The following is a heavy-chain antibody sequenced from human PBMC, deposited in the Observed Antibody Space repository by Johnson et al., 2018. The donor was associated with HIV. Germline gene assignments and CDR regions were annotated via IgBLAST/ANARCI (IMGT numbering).Heavy chain of an antibody. CDR2: ISYDGSNK. D-gene: IGHD2-21*02. Sequence: QVQLVEFGGGLVKPGGSLRLSCAASGFTFGSYAMSWVRQAPGKGLEWVAVISYDGSNKYYADSVKGRFTISRDNSKNTLYLQMNSLGAEDTAVYYCATGVVVTAVNDAFDSWGQGTMVTVSS. CDR3: ATGVVVTAVNDAFDS. CDR1: GFTFGSYA. J-gene: IGHJ3*02. V-gene: IGHV3-30*04.